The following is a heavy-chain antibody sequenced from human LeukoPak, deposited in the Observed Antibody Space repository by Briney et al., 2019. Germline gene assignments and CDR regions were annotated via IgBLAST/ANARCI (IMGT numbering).Heavy chain of an antibody. J-gene: IGHJ4*02. D-gene: IGHD3-10*01. CDR1: GYTFTGYY. V-gene: IGHV1-69*05. CDR3: ARGPENYYGSGSYYVY. Sequence: GASVKVSCKASGYTFTGYYMHWVRQAPGQGLEWMGGIIPIFGTANYAQKFQGRVTITTDESTSTAYMELSSLRSEDTAVYYCARGPENYYGSGSYYVYWGQGTLVTVSS. CDR2: IIPIFGTA.